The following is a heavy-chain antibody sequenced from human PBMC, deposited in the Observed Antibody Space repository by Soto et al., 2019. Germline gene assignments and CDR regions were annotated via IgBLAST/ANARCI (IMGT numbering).Heavy chain of an antibody. J-gene: IGHJ6*02. V-gene: IGHV4-30-4*01. CDR3: ARDLPKDYYYGMDV. CDR1: GGSISRDDYY. Sequence: LSLTCTVSGGSISRDDYYWSWIRQPPGKGLEWIGNIYYNGSTNYNPSLKSRLTISADTSNNQFSLKLTSVTAADTAVYFCARDLPKDYYYGMDVWGQGTTVTVSS. CDR2: IYYNGST.